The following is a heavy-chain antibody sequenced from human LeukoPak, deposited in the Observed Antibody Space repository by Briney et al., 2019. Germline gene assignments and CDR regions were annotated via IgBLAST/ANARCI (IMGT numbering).Heavy chain of an antibody. J-gene: IGHJ1*01. D-gene: IGHD3-3*01. CDR1: GFTFSSYE. V-gene: IGHV3-48*03. Sequence: GGSLRLSCAASGFTFSSYEMNWVRQAPGKGLEWVSYISSSGSTIYYADSVKGRFTISRDNSKNTLYLQMNSLRAEDTAVYYCARVKDDFWSEFQHWGQGTLVTVSS. CDR2: ISSSGSTI. CDR3: ARVKDDFWSEFQH.